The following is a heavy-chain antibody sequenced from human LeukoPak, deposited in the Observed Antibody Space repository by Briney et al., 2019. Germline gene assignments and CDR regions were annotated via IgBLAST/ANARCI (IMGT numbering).Heavy chain of an antibody. CDR3: ARDDILTGYFAQTYFDY. V-gene: IGHV3-48*03. J-gene: IGHJ4*02. Sequence: GGSLRLSCAASGFTFSSYEMNWVRQAPGKGLEWVSYISSSGSTIYYADSVKGRFTISRDNAKNSLYLQMNSLRAEDTAVYYCARDDILTGYFAQTYFDYWGQGTQVTVSS. CDR1: GFTFSSYE. D-gene: IGHD3-9*01. CDR2: ISSSGSTI.